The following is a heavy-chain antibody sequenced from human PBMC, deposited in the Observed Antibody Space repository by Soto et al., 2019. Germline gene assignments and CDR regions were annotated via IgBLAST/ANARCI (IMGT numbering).Heavy chain of an antibody. CDR3: ATPYYFNH. V-gene: IGHV3-21*06. CDR2: ISDDSSYI. CDR1: GFMFSAYT. D-gene: IGHD3-16*01. Sequence: GGSLRLSCAASGFMFSAYTINWVRQAPGKGLEWLSSISDDSSYIDYADSLRGRFTVSRDNARNSLYLQIDSLGVEDTAVYYCATPYYFNHWGPGTLVTVSS. J-gene: IGHJ1*01.